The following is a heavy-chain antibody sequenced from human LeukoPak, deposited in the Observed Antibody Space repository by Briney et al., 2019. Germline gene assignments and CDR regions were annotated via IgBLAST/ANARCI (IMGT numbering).Heavy chain of an antibody. Sequence: PSETLSLTCTVSGGSISTDSYYWGWIRQPPGKGLEWIGNLYYSGSTYYNPSLKSRVTMSIDTSKNQFSLNLSSMTAADTAVYYCARGGIVGATFWFDPWGQGTLVTVSS. CDR1: GGSISTDSYY. CDR3: ARGGIVGATFWFDP. J-gene: IGHJ5*02. CDR2: LYYSGST. V-gene: IGHV4-39*07. D-gene: IGHD1-26*01.